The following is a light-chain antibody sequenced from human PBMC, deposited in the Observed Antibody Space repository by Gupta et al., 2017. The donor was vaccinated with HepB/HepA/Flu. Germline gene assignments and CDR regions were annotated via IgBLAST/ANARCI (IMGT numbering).Light chain of an antibody. Sequence: IQLTQSPSFLSASVGDRVIITCRASQGISSNLAWCQQKPGRASNLLIYAASTLQSGVPSRFSGSGSGTEFTLTISSLQPEDFATYYCQQINNYPLTFGHGTKVDIK. CDR3: QQINNYPLT. J-gene: IGKJ3*01. V-gene: IGKV1-9*01. CDR1: QGISSN. CDR2: AAS.